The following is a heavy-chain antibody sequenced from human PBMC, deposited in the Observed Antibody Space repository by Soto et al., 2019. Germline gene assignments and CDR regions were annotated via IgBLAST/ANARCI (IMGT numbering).Heavy chain of an antibody. V-gene: IGHV3-30*18. Sequence: ESGGGVVQPGRSLRLSCAASGFTFSSYGMHWVRQAPGKGLEWVAVISYDGSNKYYADSVKGRFTISRDNSKNTLYLQMNSLRAEDTAVYYCAKLPRGDFKPLGYWGQGTLVTVSS. CDR3: AKLPRGDFKPLGY. D-gene: IGHD3-3*01. CDR2: ISYDGSNK. J-gene: IGHJ4*02. CDR1: GFTFSSYG.